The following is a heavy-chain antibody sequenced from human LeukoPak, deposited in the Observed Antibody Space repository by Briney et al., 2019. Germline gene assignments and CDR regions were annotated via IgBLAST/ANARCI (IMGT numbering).Heavy chain of an antibody. CDR2: IYTSGST. V-gene: IGHV4-4*07. CDR1: GGSISSYY. J-gene: IGHJ5*02. D-gene: IGHD2-2*01. CDR3: ASAYCSSTSCYSYNWFDP. Sequence: PSETLSLTCTVSGGSISSYYWSWIRQPAGKGLEWIGRIYTSGSTNYNPSLKSRVTMSVDTSKNQFSLKLSSVTAADTAVYYCASAYCSSTSCYSYNWFDPWGQGTLVTVSS.